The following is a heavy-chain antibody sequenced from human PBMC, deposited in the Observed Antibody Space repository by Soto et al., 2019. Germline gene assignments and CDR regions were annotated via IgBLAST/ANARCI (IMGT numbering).Heavy chain of an antibody. Sequence: PSDTLSLTCTVSGASISSYYWSWIRQPPGKGLEWIGYTYYSGSTNYNPSLKSRVTISVDTSKNQFSLKLSSVTAADTAVYYCARDQAYYDILTGYGGMDVWGQGTTVTVS. CDR1: GASISSYY. V-gene: IGHV4-59*01. CDR2: TYYSGST. D-gene: IGHD3-9*01. CDR3: ARDQAYYDILTGYGGMDV. J-gene: IGHJ6*02.